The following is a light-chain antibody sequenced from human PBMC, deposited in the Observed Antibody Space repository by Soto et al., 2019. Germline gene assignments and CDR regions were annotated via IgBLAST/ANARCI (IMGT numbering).Light chain of an antibody. V-gene: IGKV3-15*01. CDR2: DAS. CDR3: QQYNNWPPLT. CDR1: QSVSSS. J-gene: IGKJ4*01. Sequence: EIVMTQSPATLSVSPGDRATLSCRASQSVSSSLAWYQQIPGQAPRLLIYDASTRATGIPARCGGSGSGTEFTLTISSLQYEDFAVYYCQQYNNWPPLTFGGGTKVELK.